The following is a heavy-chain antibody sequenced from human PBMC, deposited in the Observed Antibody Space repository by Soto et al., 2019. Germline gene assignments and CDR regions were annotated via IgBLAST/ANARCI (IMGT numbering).Heavy chain of an antibody. J-gene: IGHJ6*03. CDR3: ARVPPAPDYMDV. V-gene: IGHV3-21*01. CDR2: ISSSSSYI. Sequence: GGSLRLSCAASGFTFSSYSMNWVRQAPGKVLEWVSSISSSSSYIYYADSVKGRFTISRDNAKNSLYLQMNSLRAEDTAVYYCARVPPAPDYMDVWGKGTTVTVSS. CDR1: GFTFSSYS.